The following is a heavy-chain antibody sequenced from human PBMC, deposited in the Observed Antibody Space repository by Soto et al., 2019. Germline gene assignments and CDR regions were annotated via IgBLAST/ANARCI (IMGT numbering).Heavy chain of an antibody. D-gene: IGHD6-13*01. J-gene: IGHJ4*02. CDR2: FNPMSGST. V-gene: IGHV1-46*04. CDR3: ARDLAAADY. Sequence: QVQLVQSGAEVKKPGASVKISCKTSGYIFINYYIHWVRQAPGQGLEWVALFNPMSGSTNSAQKLQGRVTVTSDTSPSTVYMELSSLLSEDTAVYYCARDLAAADYWGQGTLVTVSS. CDR1: GYIFINYY.